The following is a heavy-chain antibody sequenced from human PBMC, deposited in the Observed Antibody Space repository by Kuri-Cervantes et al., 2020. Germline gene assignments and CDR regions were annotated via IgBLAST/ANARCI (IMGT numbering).Heavy chain of an antibody. Sequence: GSLRLSCTVSGGSISSYYWSWIRQPPGKGLEWIGYIYYSGSTNYNPSLKSRVTISVDTSKNQFSLKLRSVTAADTAVYYCARGLDFYYDSSGYYFSRWFDPWGQGTLVTVSS. CDR3: ARGLDFYYDSSGYYFSRWFDP. CDR1: GGSISSYY. V-gene: IGHV4-59*12. CDR2: IYYSGST. D-gene: IGHD3-22*01. J-gene: IGHJ5*02.